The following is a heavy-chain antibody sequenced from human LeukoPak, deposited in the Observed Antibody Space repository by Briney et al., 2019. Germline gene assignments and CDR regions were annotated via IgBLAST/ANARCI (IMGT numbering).Heavy chain of an antibody. V-gene: IGHV1-69*13. D-gene: IGHD2-2*01. Sequence: SVKVSCKASGGTFSSYAISWVRQAPGQGLEWMGGIIPIFGTANYAQKFQGRVTITADESTSTAYMELSSLRSEDTAVYYCARGIVVVPAVPRGAFDIWGQGTMVTVSS. J-gene: IGHJ3*02. CDR1: GGTFSSYA. CDR2: IIPIFGTA. CDR3: ARGIVVVPAVPRGAFDI.